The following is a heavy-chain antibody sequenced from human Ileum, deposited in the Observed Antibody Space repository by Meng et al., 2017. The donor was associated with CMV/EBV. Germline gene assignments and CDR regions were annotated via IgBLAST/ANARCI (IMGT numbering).Heavy chain of an antibody. Sequence: GGSLRLSCMTSGFSFASHAMHWVRQVPGQGLEWLAVIWRDGGSKFYKAAVKGRLAISRDNSQSTLFLQMNDMRVEDTAVYFCARDRSSGFSYGTYFYYYGKDVWGQGATVTVSS. CDR1: GFSFASHA. V-gene: IGHV3-33*01. CDR2: IWRDGGSK. D-gene: IGHD5-18*01. J-gene: IGHJ6*02. CDR3: ARDRSSGFSYGTYFYYYGKDV.